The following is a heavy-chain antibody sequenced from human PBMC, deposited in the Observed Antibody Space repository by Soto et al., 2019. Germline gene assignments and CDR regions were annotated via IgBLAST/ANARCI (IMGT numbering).Heavy chain of an antibody. CDR2: IYYSGST. D-gene: IGHD5-18*01. J-gene: IGHJ4*02. V-gene: IGHV4-31*03. Sequence: PSETLSLTCTVSGGSISSGGYYWSWIRQHPGKGLEWIGYIYYSGSTYYNPSLKSRVTISVDTSKNQFSLKLSSVTAADTAVYYCAREAVDVDTARVVDYWGQGTLVTVSS. CDR1: GGSISSGGYY. CDR3: AREAVDVDTARVVDY.